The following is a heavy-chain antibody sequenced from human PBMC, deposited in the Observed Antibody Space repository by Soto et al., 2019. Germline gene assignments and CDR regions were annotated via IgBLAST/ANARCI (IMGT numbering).Heavy chain of an antibody. CDR1: GGSFSGYY. V-gene: IGHV4-34*01. CDR3: ARGAGWLRIIDY. D-gene: IGHD5-12*01. CDR2: INHSGST. Sequence: QVQLQQWGAGLLKPSETLSLTCAVYGGSFSGYYWSWIRQPPGKGLEWIGEINHSGSTNYNPSLTSRVTLSVVTSKHQFYLTLSSVTAADTAVYHCARGAGWLRIIDYWGQGTLVTVSS. J-gene: IGHJ4*02.